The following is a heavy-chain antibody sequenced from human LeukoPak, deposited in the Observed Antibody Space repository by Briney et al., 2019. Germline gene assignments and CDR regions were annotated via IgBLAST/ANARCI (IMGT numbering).Heavy chain of an antibody. CDR3: ARDGDSWNDFDH. Sequence: GGSLRLSCVASGFSFSTSWMTWVRQAPGKGLEWVANIRKDGREIHYADSLKGRFTISRDNTKNSLFLQMNSLRAEGTGVYYCARDGDSWNDFDHWGQGTPVTVSS. V-gene: IGHV3-7*01. CDR2: IRKDGREI. J-gene: IGHJ4*02. D-gene: IGHD1-1*01. CDR1: GFSFSTSW.